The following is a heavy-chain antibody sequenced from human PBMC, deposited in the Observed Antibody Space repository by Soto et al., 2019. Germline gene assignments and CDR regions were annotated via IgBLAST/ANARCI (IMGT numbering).Heavy chain of an antibody. CDR3: ARDGAVAGDSNFDY. Sequence: GASVKVSCKASGYTFSNYAITWVRQAPGQGLEWMGWINAGNGNTKYSQKFQGRVTITTDTSASTAYMELSSLRSEDTAVYYCARDGAVAGDSNFDYWGQGTLVTVSS. V-gene: IGHV1-3*01. J-gene: IGHJ4*02. D-gene: IGHD6-19*01. CDR1: GYTFSNYA. CDR2: INAGNGNT.